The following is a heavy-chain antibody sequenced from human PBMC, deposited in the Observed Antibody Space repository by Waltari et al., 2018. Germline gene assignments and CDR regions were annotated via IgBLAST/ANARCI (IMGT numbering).Heavy chain of an antibody. V-gene: IGHV4-31*03. D-gene: IGHD2-15*01. Sequence: QVQLQESGPGLMKPSQTLSLTCTVSGASISSDFYYWTWLRQYPGKGLELIGYIDQYGNTYYTPSLKSRVTISDDRSKNQFSLKLTAVTAADTAVYYCARGSCSGGSCPDYWGQGTLVTVSS. CDR3: ARGSCSGGSCPDY. J-gene: IGHJ4*02. CDR2: IDQYGNT. CDR1: GASISSDFYY.